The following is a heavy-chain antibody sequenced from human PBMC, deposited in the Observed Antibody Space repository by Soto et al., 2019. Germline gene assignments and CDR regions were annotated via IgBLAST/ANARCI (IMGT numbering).Heavy chain of an antibody. D-gene: IGHD4-17*01. CDR1: GFSFSSYA. Sequence: EVQLLESGGGLVQPGGSLRLSCAASGFSFSSYAMNWVRQAPGKGLEWVSSITSTGGDTYHADSVKGRFTIARDNSKNTLFLQMNSLRAEDTAVYYCAKRETTWGYSYYGMDVWGQGTTVTVSS. CDR3: AKRETTWGYSYYGMDV. V-gene: IGHV3-23*01. J-gene: IGHJ6*02. CDR2: ITSTGGDT.